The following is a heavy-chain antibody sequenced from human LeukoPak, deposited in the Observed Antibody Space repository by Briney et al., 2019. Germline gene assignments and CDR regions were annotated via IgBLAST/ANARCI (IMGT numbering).Heavy chain of an antibody. J-gene: IGHJ3*02. D-gene: IGHD1-26*01. CDR3: AKEISGSYYFHDAFDI. V-gene: IGHV3-23*01. Sequence: PGGSLRLSCAASGFTFSSYAMSWVRQAPGKGLEWVSAISGSGGRTYYADSVKGRFTISGDNSKNTLYLQMNSLRAEDTAVYYCAKEISGSYYFHDAFDIWGQGTMVTVSS. CDR2: ISGSGGRT. CDR1: GFTFSSYA.